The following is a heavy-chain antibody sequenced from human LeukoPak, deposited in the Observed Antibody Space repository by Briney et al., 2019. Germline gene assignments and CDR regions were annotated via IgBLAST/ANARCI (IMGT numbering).Heavy chain of an antibody. D-gene: IGHD2-2*02. CDR2: IKQDGSEK. Sequence: GGSLRLSCAASGFTFSSYWMSWVRQAPGKGLEWVANIKQDGSEKYYVDSVEGRFTISRDNAKNSLYLQMNSLRAEDTAVYYCARIDIVVVPAAIRDYYYYGMDVWGQGTTVTVSS. CDR3: ARIDIVVVPAAIRDYYYYGMDV. J-gene: IGHJ6*02. V-gene: IGHV3-7*01. CDR1: GFTFSSYW.